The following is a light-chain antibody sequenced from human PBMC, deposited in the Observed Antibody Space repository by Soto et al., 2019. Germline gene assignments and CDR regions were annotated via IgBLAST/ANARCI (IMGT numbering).Light chain of an antibody. CDR2: EGS. J-gene: IGLJ2*01. CDR3: CSYAGSATFVV. CDR1: SSDVGSYHL. V-gene: IGLV2-23*03. Sequence: QSVLTQPASVSGSPGQSITISCAGTSSDVGSYHLVSWYQQHPGKVPKVIIYEGSKRPSGVSNRFSGSQSGNTASLTISGLQADDEADYFCCSYAGSATFVVFGGGTKLTVL.